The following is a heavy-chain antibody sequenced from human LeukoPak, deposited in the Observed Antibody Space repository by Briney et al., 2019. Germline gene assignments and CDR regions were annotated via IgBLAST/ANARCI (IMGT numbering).Heavy chain of an antibody. V-gene: IGHV4-38-2*02. CDR2: VYTSGST. CDR1: GYSISSGYY. Sequence: PSETLSLTCTVSGYSISSGYYWGWIRQPPGKGLEWIGYVYTSGSTNYNPSLKSRVTISVDTSKNQFSLKLSSVTAADTAVYYCARRESGPRAFDIWGQGTMVTVSS. CDR3: ARRESGPRAFDI. J-gene: IGHJ3*02.